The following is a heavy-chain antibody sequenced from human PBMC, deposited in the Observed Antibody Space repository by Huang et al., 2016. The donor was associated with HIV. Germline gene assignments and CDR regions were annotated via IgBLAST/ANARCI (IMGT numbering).Heavy chain of an antibody. CDR1: GGSISTHY. Sequence: QVQLQESGPGLVKPSETLSLTCTVSGGSISTHYWSWIRQPPGKGLEWIGSIDYSGRTNDSPSLKSRVTIFLDTSKNQFSRRVNSVTAADTAMYYCARDHHDFWRGYRRMYFFDHWGQGTLVTVSS. V-gene: IGHV4-59*11. CDR2: IDYSGRT. J-gene: IGHJ4*02. CDR3: ARDHHDFWRGYRRMYFFDH. D-gene: IGHD3-3*01.